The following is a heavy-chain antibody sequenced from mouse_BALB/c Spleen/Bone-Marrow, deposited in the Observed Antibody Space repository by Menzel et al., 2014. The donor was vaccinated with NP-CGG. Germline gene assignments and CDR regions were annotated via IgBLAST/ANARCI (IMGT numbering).Heavy chain of an antibody. V-gene: IGHV4-1*02. D-gene: IGHD1-1*01. CDR1: GFDFSRYW. CDR3: ARPDYYGYLNY. CDR2: INPDSRTI. J-gene: IGHJ2*01. Sequence: EVQVVESGGGLVQPGGSLKLSCAASGFDFSRYWMSWVRQAPGKGLEWIGEINPDSRTINYSPSLKDKFIISRDNAKNTLYLRVNKVRSEDTALYYCARPDYYGYLNYWGQGTTLTVSS.